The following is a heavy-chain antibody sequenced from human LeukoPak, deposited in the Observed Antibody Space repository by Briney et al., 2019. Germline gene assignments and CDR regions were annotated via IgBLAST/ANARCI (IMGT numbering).Heavy chain of an antibody. Sequence: PSETLSLTCTVSGGSISSYYWSWIRQPPGKGLEWIGYIYYSGSTNCNPSLKSRVTISVDTSKNQFSLKLSSVTAEDTAVYYCARWGLAARALHYFDYWGQGILVTVSS. J-gene: IGHJ4*02. V-gene: IGHV4-59*01. CDR1: GGSISSYY. D-gene: IGHD6-6*01. CDR2: IYYSGST. CDR3: ARWGLAARALHYFDY.